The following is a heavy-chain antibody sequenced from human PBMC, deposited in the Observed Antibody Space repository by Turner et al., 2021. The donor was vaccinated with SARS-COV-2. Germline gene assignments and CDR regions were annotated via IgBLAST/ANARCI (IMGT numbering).Heavy chain of an antibody. CDR1: GLTFLTYA. CDR3: AKRSSSSSSYYYGMDV. D-gene: IGHD6-6*01. CDR2: ISGGGGSK. Sequence: DVQLLESGGGLVQPGGSLRLSCAASGLTFLTYAMSWVRQAPGKGLEWVSAISGGGGSKYYADSVKGRFTISRDNSKNTLYLQMNSLRAEDTAVYHCAKRSSSSSSYYYGMDVWGQGTTVTVSS. J-gene: IGHJ6*02. V-gene: IGHV3-23*01.